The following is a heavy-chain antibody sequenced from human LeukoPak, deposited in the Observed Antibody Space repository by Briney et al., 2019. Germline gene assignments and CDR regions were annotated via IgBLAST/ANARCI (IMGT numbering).Heavy chain of an antibody. CDR1: GDSVRSSSYF. J-gene: IGHJ4*02. Sequence: PSETLSLTCTVSGDSVRSSSYFWAWIRQPPGKGLEWIANIYYSGSTYYNPSLKSRVTISVDKSKNQFSLKLSSVTAADTAVYYCARDVRVERYFDYWGQGTLVTVSS. V-gene: IGHV4-39*07. CDR3: ARDVRVERYFDY. CDR2: IYYSGST.